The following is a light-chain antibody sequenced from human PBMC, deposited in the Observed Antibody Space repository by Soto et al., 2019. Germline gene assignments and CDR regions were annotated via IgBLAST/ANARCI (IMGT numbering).Light chain of an antibody. V-gene: IGLV2-14*01. CDR3: SSYTSISTVV. CDR1: SSDVGGYNY. CDR2: DVS. J-gene: IGLJ2*01. Sequence: QSALTQPSSVSGSPGQSITISCTGTSSDVGGYNYVSWFQQHPGKAPKLTIYDVSNRPSGVSSRFSGSKSGNTASLTISGLQAEDEADYSCSSYTSISTVVFGGGTKVTVL.